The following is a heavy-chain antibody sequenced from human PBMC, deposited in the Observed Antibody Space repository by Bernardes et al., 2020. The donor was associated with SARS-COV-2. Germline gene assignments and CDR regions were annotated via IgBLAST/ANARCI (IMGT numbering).Heavy chain of an antibody. Sequence: GGSLRLSCAASGFTFSIYNMNWVRQAPGKGLEWVAVIWYDGSNKYYADSVKGRFTISRDNSKNTLYLQMNSLRAEDTAVYYCARGKSSGGIARRQHKSNWFDPWGQGTLVTVSS. CDR3: ARGKSSGGIARRQHKSNWFDP. V-gene: IGHV3-33*08. J-gene: IGHJ5*02. CDR2: IWYDGSNK. D-gene: IGHD2-15*01. CDR1: GFTFSIYN.